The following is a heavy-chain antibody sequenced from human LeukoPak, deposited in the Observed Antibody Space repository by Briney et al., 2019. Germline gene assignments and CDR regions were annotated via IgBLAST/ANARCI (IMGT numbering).Heavy chain of an antibody. J-gene: IGHJ4*02. V-gene: IGHV4-59*01. CDR1: GGSISSYY. CDR2: IYYSGST. CDR3: ARASQQGLFDY. D-gene: IGHD6-13*01. Sequence: PSETLSLTCTVSGGSISSYYWSLIRQPPGKGLEWIGYIYYSGSTNYNPSLKSRVTISVDTSKNQFSLKLSSVTAADTAVYYCARASQQGLFDYWGQGTLVTVSS.